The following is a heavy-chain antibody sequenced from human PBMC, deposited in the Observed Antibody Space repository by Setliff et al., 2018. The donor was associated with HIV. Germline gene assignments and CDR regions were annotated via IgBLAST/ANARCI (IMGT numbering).Heavy chain of an antibody. CDR2: ISYSGST. Sequence: PSETLSLTCTVSGGSISSYYWSWIRQPPGKGLEWIGYISYSGSTNYNPSLKSRVTILVDTSKNHFSLKLTSVTAADTAVYYCARGPTRFYFDYWVQGTLVTVSS. J-gene: IGHJ4*02. CDR1: GGSISSYY. CDR3: ARGPTRFYFDY. V-gene: IGHV4-59*01. D-gene: IGHD1-1*01.